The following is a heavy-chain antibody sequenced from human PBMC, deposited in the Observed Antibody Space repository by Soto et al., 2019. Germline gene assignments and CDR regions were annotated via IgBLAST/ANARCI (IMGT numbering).Heavy chain of an antibody. V-gene: IGHV1-18*01. J-gene: IGHJ4*02. D-gene: IGHD6-13*01. CDR3: ARSRAAAGNFDY. Sequence: ASLKVSCKASGYTFTSYGISWVRQAPGQGLEWMGWISAYNGNTNYAQKLQGRVTMTTDTSTSTAYMELRSLRSDDTAVYYCARSRAAAGNFDYWGQGTLVTVSS. CDR1: GYTFTSYG. CDR2: ISAYNGNT.